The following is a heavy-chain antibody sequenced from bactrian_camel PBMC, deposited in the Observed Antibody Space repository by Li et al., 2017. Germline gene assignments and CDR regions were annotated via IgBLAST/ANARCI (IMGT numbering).Heavy chain of an antibody. CDR1: GHGANC. V-gene: IGHV3-3*01. J-gene: IGHJ4*01. D-gene: IGHD3*01. Sequence: HVQLVESGGGSVQAGGSLRLSCVLSGHGANCVGWFRQGPGKEREGVAAIYAGGTSTYYGDPVKGRFTVSRDNANNTVFLQMNSLKPEDTGMYYCAADPGGLCSWPPNQYLYRGQGTQVTVS. CDR2: IYAGGTST. CDR3: AADPGGLCSWPPNQYLY.